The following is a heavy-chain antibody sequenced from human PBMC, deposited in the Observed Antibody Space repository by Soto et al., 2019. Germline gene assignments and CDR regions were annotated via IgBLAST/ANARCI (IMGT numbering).Heavy chain of an antibody. CDR2: ISSNGGST. D-gene: IGHD2-2*01. Sequence: EVQLVESGGGLVQPGGSLRLSCAASGFTFSSYAMHWVRQAPGKGLEYVSAISSNGGSTYYANSVKGRFTISRDNSKNTRYLQMGSLRAEDMAVYYCARAAAKTYYYYGMDVWGQGTTVTVSS. CDR3: ARAAAKTYYYYGMDV. CDR1: GFTFSSYA. V-gene: IGHV3-64*01. J-gene: IGHJ6*02.